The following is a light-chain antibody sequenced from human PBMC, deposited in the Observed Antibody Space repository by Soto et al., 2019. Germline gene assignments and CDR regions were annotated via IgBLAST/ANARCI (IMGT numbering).Light chain of an antibody. CDR2: GAS. Sequence: EIVMTQSPATLSVSPGERATLSCRASQSVNSNLAWYQQKPGQAPRLLIYGASTGATGIPARFSGSGSGTEFTLTVSSLQSEDFAFYYCQQYNNWPLTFGGGTKVEIK. V-gene: IGKV3-15*01. CDR3: QQYNNWPLT. CDR1: QSVNSN. J-gene: IGKJ4*01.